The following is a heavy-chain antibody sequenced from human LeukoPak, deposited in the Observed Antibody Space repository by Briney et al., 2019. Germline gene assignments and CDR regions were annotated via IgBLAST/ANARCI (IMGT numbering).Heavy chain of an antibody. CDR2: ISGSGGST. CDR1: GFTFSSYA. D-gene: IGHD3-22*01. V-gene: IGHV3-23*01. J-gene: IGHJ3*01. Sequence: GGSLRLSCAASGFTFSSYAMSWVRQAPGKGLEWVSAISGSGGSTYYADSVKGRFTISRDNSKNTLYLQMNSLRAKDTAVYYCAKNYYDSSGPFLVWGQGTMVTVSS. CDR3: AKNYYDSSGPFLV.